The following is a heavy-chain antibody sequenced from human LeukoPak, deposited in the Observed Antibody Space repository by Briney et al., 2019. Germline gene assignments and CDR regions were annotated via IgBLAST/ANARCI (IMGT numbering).Heavy chain of an antibody. CDR3: ARAANGLGPYYYDSSGYSPYFDY. CDR2: IYHSGST. Sequence: PSQTLSLTCAVSGGSISSGGYSWSWIRQPPGKGLEWIGYIYHSGSTYYNPSLKSRVTISVDRSKNQFSLKLSSVTAADTAVYYCARAANGLGPYYYDSSGYSPYFDYWGQGTLVTVSS. V-gene: IGHV4-30-2*01. D-gene: IGHD3-22*01. CDR1: GGSISSGGYS. J-gene: IGHJ4*02.